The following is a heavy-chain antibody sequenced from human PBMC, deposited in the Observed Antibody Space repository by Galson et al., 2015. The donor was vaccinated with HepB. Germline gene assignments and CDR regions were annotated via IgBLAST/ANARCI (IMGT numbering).Heavy chain of an antibody. D-gene: IGHD3-10*01. Sequence: SLRLSCAASGFTFSSYGMHWVRQAPGKGLEWVAFIRYDGSNKYYADSVKGRFTISRDNSKNTLYLQMNSLRAEDTAVYYCAKEGITMVRGAIFDYWGQGTLVTVSS. V-gene: IGHV3-30*02. CDR3: AKEGITMVRGAIFDY. CDR1: GFTFSSYG. J-gene: IGHJ4*02. CDR2: IRYDGSNK.